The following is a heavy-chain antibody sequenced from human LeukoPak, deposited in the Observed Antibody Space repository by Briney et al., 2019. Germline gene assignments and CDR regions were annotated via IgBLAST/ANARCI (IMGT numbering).Heavy chain of an antibody. V-gene: IGHV4-34*01. CDR2: IIEKGNA. CDR1: GGSLRFSS. D-gene: IGHD3-10*01. Sequence: PSETLSLTCALYGGSLRFSSWSWSCIRQTPGKGLEWIGEIIEKGNANYNPSLKTRVTIDLNTSKNQYSLKLTAMTAADTAMYYCARGYYPPRWYFDLWGRGTLVTVSS. J-gene: IGHJ2*01. CDR3: ARGYYPPRWYFDL.